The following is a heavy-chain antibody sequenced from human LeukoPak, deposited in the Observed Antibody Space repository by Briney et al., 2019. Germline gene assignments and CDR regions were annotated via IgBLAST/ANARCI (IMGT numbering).Heavy chain of an antibody. CDR2: IYTSGST. CDR1: GGSISSYY. Sequence: SETLSLTCTVSGGSISSYYWSWIRQPAGKGLEWNGRIYTSGSTNYNPSLKSRVTISVDTSENQFSLKLSSVTAADTAVYYCAREIYYYGSGSYLDYWGQGTLVTVSS. J-gene: IGHJ4*02. D-gene: IGHD3-10*01. CDR3: AREIYYYGSGSYLDY. V-gene: IGHV4-4*07.